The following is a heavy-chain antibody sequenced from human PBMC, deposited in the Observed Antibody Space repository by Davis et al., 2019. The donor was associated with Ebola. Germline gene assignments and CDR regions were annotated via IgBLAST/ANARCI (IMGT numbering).Heavy chain of an antibody. CDR1: GSTFSSYS. CDR2: ISSSSSTT. V-gene: IGHV3-48*01. CDR3: ARPSGSYPNRHFDY. D-gene: IGHD1-26*01. Sequence: GGSLRPPCAAPGSTFSSYSMNWVRQAPGKGLEWVSYISSSSSTTYYADSVKGRFTIPRDNAKKALYLQMNSLRAEDTAVFYCARPSGSYPNRHFDYWSQGTLVTVSS. J-gene: IGHJ4*02.